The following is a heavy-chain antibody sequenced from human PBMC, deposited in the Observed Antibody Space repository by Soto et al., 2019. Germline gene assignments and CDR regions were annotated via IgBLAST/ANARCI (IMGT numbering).Heavy chain of an antibody. V-gene: IGHV1-69*13. Sequence: GASVKVSCKASGGTFSSYAISWVRQAPGQGLEWMGGIIPIFGTANYAQKFQGRVTITADESTSTAYMELSSLRSEDTAVYYCARETQAAAGSTVWGQGTLVTVSS. D-gene: IGHD6-13*01. CDR1: GGTFSSYA. CDR2: IIPIFGTA. J-gene: IGHJ4*02. CDR3: ARETQAAAGSTV.